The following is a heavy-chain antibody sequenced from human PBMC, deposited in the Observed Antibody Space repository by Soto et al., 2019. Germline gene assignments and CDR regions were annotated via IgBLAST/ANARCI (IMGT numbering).Heavy chain of an antibody. CDR2: INPNSGGT. Sequence: ASVKVSCKASGYTFTGYYMHWVRQAPGQGLEWMGWINPNSGGTNYAQKFQGRVTMTRDTSISTAYMELSRLRSDDTAVYYCARDQTGANRTTGWYNWLDTWGQGTLVTVSS. CDR3: ARDQTGANRTTGWYNWLDT. CDR1: GYTFTGYY. D-gene: IGHD2-8*02. V-gene: IGHV1-2*02. J-gene: IGHJ5*02.